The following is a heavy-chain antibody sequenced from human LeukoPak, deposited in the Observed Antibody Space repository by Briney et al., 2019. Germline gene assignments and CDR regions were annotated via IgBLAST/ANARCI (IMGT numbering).Heavy chain of an antibody. D-gene: IGHD3-3*01. Sequence: SETLSLTCTVSGGSVSSTSYYWAWIRQPPGKGLEWIGSIYYTGSTYYNPSLNSRVTILVDTSKSQFSLKLTSVTAADTAVYYCARAPRGDFWGGYSDVWGKGTTVTVSS. CDR3: ARAPRGDFWGGYSDV. J-gene: IGHJ6*04. CDR2: IYYTGST. CDR1: GGSVSSTSYY. V-gene: IGHV4-39*07.